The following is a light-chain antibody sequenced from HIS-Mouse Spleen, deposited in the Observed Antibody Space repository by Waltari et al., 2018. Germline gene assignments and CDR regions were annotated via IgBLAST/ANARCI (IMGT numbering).Light chain of an antibody. CDR1: SSDVGGYNY. Sequence: QSALTQPRSVSGSPGQSVTISCTGTSSDVGGYNYVSWYQQHPGKAPKLMIYDVSKRPSGVPDRFSGSKSGTSASLAISGLQSEDEADYYCAAWDDILNGYVFGTGTKVTVL. CDR2: DVS. J-gene: IGLJ1*01. CDR3: AAWDDILNGYV. V-gene: IGLV2-11*01.